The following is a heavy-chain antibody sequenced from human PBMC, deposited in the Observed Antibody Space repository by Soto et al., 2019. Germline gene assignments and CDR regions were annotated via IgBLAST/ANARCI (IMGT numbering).Heavy chain of an antibody. CDR1: VNSIRISIHY. Sequence: QVQLQESGPGLGKPSETLSLTGTVSVNSIRISIHYWAWNRQPPGKGLEWIGGFFYIGIPSYNPSLKSRFTVSVDTSENPFSLNLNSVTAADPAVCYCYIHGYWGPGTLVTVSS. J-gene: IGHJ4*02. V-gene: IGHV4-39*01. CDR2: FFYIGIP. CDR3: YIHGY. D-gene: IGHD2-2*02.